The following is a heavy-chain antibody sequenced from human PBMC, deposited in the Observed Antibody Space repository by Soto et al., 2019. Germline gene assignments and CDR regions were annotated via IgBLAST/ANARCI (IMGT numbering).Heavy chain of an antibody. V-gene: IGHV4-30-4*01. Sequence: SETLSLTCTVSGGSISSGDYYWSWIRQPPGKGLEWIGYIYYSGSTYYNPSLKSRVTISVDTSKNQFSLKLSSVTAADTAVYYCARDQVLWFGESDYWGQGTLVTVS. CDR2: IYYSGST. D-gene: IGHD3-10*01. J-gene: IGHJ4*02. CDR3: ARDQVLWFGESDY. CDR1: GGSISSGDYY.